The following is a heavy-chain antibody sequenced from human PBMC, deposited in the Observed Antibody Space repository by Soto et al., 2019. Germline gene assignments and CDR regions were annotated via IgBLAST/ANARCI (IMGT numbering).Heavy chain of an antibody. J-gene: IGHJ4*02. CDR3: ASRPAGNTYHAVFDF. D-gene: IGHD6-6*01. V-gene: IGHV3-7*03. Sequence: VRLVESGGTLVQPGGSLRISCAASGLTFSGHWMTWVRQTPGKGPEWVANISPDGSDKSYVDSVKRRFTISRDNDKNSLSLQLDSLRAEDTAVYHCASRPAGNTYHAVFDFWGPGTLVTVST. CDR2: ISPDGSDK. CDR1: GLTFSGHW.